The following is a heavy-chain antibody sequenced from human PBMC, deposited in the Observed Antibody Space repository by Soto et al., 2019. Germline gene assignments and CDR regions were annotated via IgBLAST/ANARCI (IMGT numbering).Heavy chain of an antibody. CDR1: GFTFSSYV. Sequence: GGSLRLSCAASGFTFSSYVMSWVRQAPGKGLEWVGRIKRRADGGTTDYATPVRGRFTVSRDDSKNTLYLQMNSLKTEDTAVYYCTAGYCSGGSCYSVVYWGQGTLVTVSS. CDR3: TAGYCSGGSCYSVVY. V-gene: IGHV3-15*01. J-gene: IGHJ4*02. D-gene: IGHD2-15*01. CDR2: IKRRADGGTT.